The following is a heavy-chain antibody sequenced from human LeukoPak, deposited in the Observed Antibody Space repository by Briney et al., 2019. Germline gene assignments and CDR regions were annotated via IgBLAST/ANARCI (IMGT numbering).Heavy chain of an antibody. J-gene: IGHJ4*02. V-gene: IGHV4-34*01. CDR2: INHSGST. Sequence: SETLSLTCAVYGGSFSGYYWCWIRQPPGKGLEWIGEINHSGSTNYNPSLKSRVTISVDTSKNQFSLKLSSVTAADTAVYYCARHALDSSGWYNDYWGQGTLVTVSS. CDR3: ARHALDSSGWYNDY. D-gene: IGHD6-19*01. CDR1: GGSFSGYY.